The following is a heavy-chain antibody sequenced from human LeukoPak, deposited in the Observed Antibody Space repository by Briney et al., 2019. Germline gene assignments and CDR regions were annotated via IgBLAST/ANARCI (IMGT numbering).Heavy chain of an antibody. CDR2: IYYSGST. V-gene: IGHV4-59*01. CDR3: AREAAFWSGYYNCYYCMDV. CDR1: GGSISSYY. J-gene: IGHJ6*03. Sequence: TSETLSLTCTVSGGSISSYYWSWIRQPPGKGLEWIGYIYYSGSTNYNPSLKSRVTISVDTSKNQFSLKLSSVTAADTAVYYCAREAAFWSGYYNCYYCMDVWGNGTTVTVSS. D-gene: IGHD3-3*01.